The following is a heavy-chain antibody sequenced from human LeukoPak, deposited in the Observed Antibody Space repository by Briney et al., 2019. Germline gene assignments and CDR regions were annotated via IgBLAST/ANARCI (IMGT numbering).Heavy chain of an antibody. CDR3: ATWDAY. CDR1: GFTVTNYY. CDR2: ISGSGGST. V-gene: IGHV3-23*01. D-gene: IGHD1-26*01. J-gene: IGHJ4*02. Sequence: GGSLRLSCAASGFTVTNYYMSWVRQALGKGLEWVSAISGSGGSTYYADSVKGRFTISRDNSKNTLYLQMSGLRAEDTAVYYCATWDAYWGQGTLVTVSS.